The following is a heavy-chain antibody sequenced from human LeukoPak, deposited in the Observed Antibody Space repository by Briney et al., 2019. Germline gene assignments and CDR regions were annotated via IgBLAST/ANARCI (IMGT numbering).Heavy chain of an antibody. CDR1: GGSISSYY. Sequence: SETLSLTCTVSGGSISSYYWSWIRQPPGKGLEWIGYIYYSGSTNYNPSLKSRVTISVDTSKNQFSLKLSPVTAADTAVYYCARGEMATDFDYWGQGTLVTVSS. CDR2: IYYSGST. J-gene: IGHJ4*02. D-gene: IGHD5-24*01. CDR3: ARGEMATDFDY. V-gene: IGHV4-59*01.